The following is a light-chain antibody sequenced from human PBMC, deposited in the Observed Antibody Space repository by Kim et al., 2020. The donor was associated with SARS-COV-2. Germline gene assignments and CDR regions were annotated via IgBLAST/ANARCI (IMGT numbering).Light chain of an antibody. J-gene: IGKJ5*01. CDR2: DAS. CDR1: QSASSY. V-gene: IGKV3-11*01. Sequence: PGERATLFCRATQSASSYLAWYQQKLGQAPRLLIYDASNRDTRIPARSSSRVSWTASTLTISIPDPVDFAVYYCQQRSTWPPLTFDQCTRLE. CDR3: QQRSTWPPLT.